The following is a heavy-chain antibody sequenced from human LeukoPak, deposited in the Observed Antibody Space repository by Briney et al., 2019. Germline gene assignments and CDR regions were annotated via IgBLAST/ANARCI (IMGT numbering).Heavy chain of an antibody. CDR3: ARVSTVTTPGEFDY. CDR2: ISSSSSYI. V-gene: IGHV3-21*01. J-gene: IGHJ4*02. CDR1: GFTFSSYS. D-gene: IGHD4-17*01. Sequence: GGSLRLSCAASGFTFSSYSMNWVRQAPGKGLEWVSSISSSSSYIYYADSVKGRFTISRDNAKNSLYLQMNSLRAEDTAVYYCARVSTVTTPGEFDYWGQGTLVTVSS.